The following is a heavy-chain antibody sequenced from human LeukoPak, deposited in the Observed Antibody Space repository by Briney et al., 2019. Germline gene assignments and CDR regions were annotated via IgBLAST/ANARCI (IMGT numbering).Heavy chain of an antibody. CDR2: IYISGST. D-gene: IGHD1-26*01. Sequence: SETLSLTCTGSGGSISSCYWSWIRQSAGKGLEWIGRIYISGSTNYNPSLKSRVIMSIDTSKSQFSLELSSVTAADTAVYYCARGRGMTVPGFDMWGQGITVTVSS. CDR3: ARGRGMTVPGFDM. CDR1: GGSISSCY. V-gene: IGHV4-4*07. J-gene: IGHJ3*02.